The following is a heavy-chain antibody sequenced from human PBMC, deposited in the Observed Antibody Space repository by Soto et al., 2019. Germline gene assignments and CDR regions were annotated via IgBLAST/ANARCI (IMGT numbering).Heavy chain of an antibody. CDR2: IYYSGST. D-gene: IGHD2-2*01. CDR1: GDSITSWS. V-gene: IGHV4-59*08. CDR3: ARQGCSSTSCALYYYYYYMDV. J-gene: IGHJ6*03. Sequence: SETLSLTRTVGGDSITSWSWYCLRQPPGKGLEWIGYIYYSGSTNYNPSLKSRVTISVDTSKNQFSLKLSSVTAADTAVYYCARQGCSSTSCALYYYYYYMDVWGKGTTVTVSS.